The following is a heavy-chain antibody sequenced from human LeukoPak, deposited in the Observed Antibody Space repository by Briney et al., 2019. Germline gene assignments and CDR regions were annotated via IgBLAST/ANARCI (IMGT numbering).Heavy chain of an antibody. CDR3: AKDGAQRGLYYYDSSGYYYYFDY. CDR2: ISGSGGST. Sequence: TGGSLRLSCAASGFTFSSYAMSWVRQAPGKGLEWVSAISGSGGSTYYADSVKGRSTISRDNSKNTLYLQMNSLRAEDTAVYYCAKDGAQRGLYYYDSSGYYYYFDYWGQGTLVTVSS. J-gene: IGHJ4*02. CDR1: GFTFSSYA. V-gene: IGHV3-23*01. D-gene: IGHD3-22*01.